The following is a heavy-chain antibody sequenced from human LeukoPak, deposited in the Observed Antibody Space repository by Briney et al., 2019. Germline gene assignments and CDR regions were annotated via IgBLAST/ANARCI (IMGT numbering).Heavy chain of an antibody. Sequence: ASVKVSCKASGYTFTSYGINWVRQAPGQGLEWMGWVSAYNGNTNYAQKLQGRVTMTTDTSTSTAYTELRSLRSDDTAVYYCAREYSGYDPAPIQYWFDPWGQGTLVTVSS. D-gene: IGHD5-12*01. J-gene: IGHJ5*02. CDR3: AREYSGYDPAPIQYWFDP. V-gene: IGHV1-18*01. CDR1: GYTFTSYG. CDR2: VSAYNGNT.